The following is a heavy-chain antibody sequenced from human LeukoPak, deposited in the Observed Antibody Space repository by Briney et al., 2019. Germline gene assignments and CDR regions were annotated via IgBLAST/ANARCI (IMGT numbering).Heavy chain of an antibody. Sequence: PGGSLRLSCAASGFTFSSYSMNWVRQAPGKGLEWVSSISSSSSYIYYADSVKGRFTISRDNAKSSLYLQMNSLRDEDTAVYYCARDFADGDGFDFWGLGTMVTVSS. CDR3: ARDFADGDGFDF. CDR2: ISSSSSYI. CDR1: GFTFSSYS. J-gene: IGHJ3*01. V-gene: IGHV3-21*06.